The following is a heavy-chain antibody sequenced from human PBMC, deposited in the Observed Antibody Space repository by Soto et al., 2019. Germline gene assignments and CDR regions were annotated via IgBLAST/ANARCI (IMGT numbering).Heavy chain of an antibody. CDR1: GFTFSMFS. Sequence: AGGSLRLSCSASGFTFSMFSMHWVRQAPGQGLEYVSGISSNGDSTYYADSVKWRFTISGDNSKNTLFLQLNGLRVEDTALYSCAKDSTYYYNTLPRAYFDSWGQGAPVTVSS. CDR3: AKDSTYYYNTLPRAYFDS. D-gene: IGHD3-22*01. V-gene: IGHV3-64*04. CDR2: ISSNGDST. J-gene: IGHJ4*02.